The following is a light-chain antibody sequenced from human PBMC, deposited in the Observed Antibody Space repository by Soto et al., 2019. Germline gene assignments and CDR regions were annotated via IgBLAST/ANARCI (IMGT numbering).Light chain of an antibody. CDR3: QQYNNWPPSII. V-gene: IGKV3-15*01. Sequence: LVVMPSPAPLAVTRRARVTLSCTASESVSSNLAWYQQRPGQAPRLLIYGASTRATETPLRFRGSGSGTEFTLTISSLQSEDLAVYYCQQYNNWPPSIIFGPGTRLEIK. J-gene: IGKJ5*01. CDR1: ESVSSN. CDR2: GAS.